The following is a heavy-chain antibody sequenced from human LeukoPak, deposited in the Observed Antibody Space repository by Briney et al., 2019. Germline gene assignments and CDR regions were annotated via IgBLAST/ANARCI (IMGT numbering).Heavy chain of an antibody. CDR2: VRYDGSNK. V-gene: IGHV3-30*02. Sequence: GGSLRLSCVASGFTFSSYGMHWVRQAPGRGLEWVAFVRYDGSNKYYADSVKGRFTISRDNSKNTLYLQMNSLRAEDTAVYYCAKGGYYYDSSSSGWIPYYFDYWGQGTLVTVSS. CDR1: GFTFSSYG. CDR3: AKGGYYYDSSSSGWIPYYFDY. D-gene: IGHD3-22*01. J-gene: IGHJ4*02.